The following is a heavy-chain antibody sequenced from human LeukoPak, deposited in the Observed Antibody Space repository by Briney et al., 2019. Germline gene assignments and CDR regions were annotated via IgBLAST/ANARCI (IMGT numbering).Heavy chain of an antibody. CDR2: ISYDGSNK. V-gene: IGHV3-30-3*01. Sequence: GGSLRLSCAASGFTFSSYAMHWVRQAPGKGLEWVAVISYDGSNKYYADSVKGRFTISRDNAKNSLYLQMNSLRAEDTAVCYCARDLIDNWFDPWGQGTLVTVSS. CDR3: ARDLIDNWFDP. J-gene: IGHJ5*02. D-gene: IGHD3-16*01. CDR1: GFTFSSYA.